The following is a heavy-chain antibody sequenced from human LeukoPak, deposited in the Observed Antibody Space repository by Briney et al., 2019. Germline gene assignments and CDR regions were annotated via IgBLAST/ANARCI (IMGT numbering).Heavy chain of an antibody. CDR1: GDSISSYY. J-gene: IGHJ4*02. CDR3: ARLASGSYGPLTPFDY. CDR2: TYYSGST. V-gene: IGHV4-59*08. Sequence: SETLSLTCTVSGDSISSYYWSWIRQPPGKGLEWIGDTYYSGSTNYNPSLKSRVTISVDTSKNQFSLRLSSVTAADTAVYYSARLASGSYGPLTPFDYWGQGTLVTVSS. D-gene: IGHD1-26*01.